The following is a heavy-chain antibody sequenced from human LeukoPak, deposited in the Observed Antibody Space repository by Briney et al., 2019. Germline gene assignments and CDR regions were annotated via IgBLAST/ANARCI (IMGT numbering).Heavy chain of an antibody. D-gene: IGHD5-18*01. V-gene: IGHV1-2*02. CDR3: ARPVGTGFDY. J-gene: IGHJ4*02. CDR2: INPNSGGT. Sequence: ASVKVSCKASGYTFTGYYMHWVRQAPGQGLEWMGWINPNSGGTNYAQKFQGRVTMTRDTSTSTAYMELSRLRSDGTAVYYCARPVGTGFDYWGQGTLVTVSS. CDR1: GYTFTGYY.